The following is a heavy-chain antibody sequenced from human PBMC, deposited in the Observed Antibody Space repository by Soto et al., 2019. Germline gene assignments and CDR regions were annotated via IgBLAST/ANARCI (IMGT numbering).Heavy chain of an antibody. CDR2: ISAYNGKT. V-gene: IGHV1-18*01. CDR1: GYTFTSFG. CDR3: ARDRHHASGGANWFDL. Sequence: QLVQSGAEVKKPGASVKVSCEASGYTFTSFGISGVRQAPGQGLEWRGWISAYNGKTNYAQKVQGRVTMTTDTSTSTAYMELRSLKSDDTALYYCARDRHHASGGANWFDLWGQGTLVTVSS. D-gene: IGHD3-10*01. J-gene: IGHJ5*02.